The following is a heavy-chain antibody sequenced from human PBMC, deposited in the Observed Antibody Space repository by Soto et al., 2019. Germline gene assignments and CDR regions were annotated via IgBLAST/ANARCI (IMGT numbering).Heavy chain of an antibody. CDR1: GFTFSSYA. CDR3: AKDFGEQWLVLYYYGMDV. CDR2: ISGSGGST. J-gene: IGHJ6*02. D-gene: IGHD6-19*01. Sequence: GGSLRLSCAASGFTFSSYAMSWVRQAPGKGLEWVSAISGSGGSTYYADSVKGRFTISRDNSKNTLYLQMNSLRAEDTAVYYCAKDFGEQWLVLYYYGMDVWGQGTTVTVSS. V-gene: IGHV3-23*01.